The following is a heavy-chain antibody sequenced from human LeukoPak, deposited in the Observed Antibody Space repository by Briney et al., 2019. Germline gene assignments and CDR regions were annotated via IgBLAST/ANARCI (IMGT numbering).Heavy chain of an antibody. CDR2: IVGSGYTT. CDR3: ALLGLN. V-gene: IGHV3-23*01. D-gene: IGHD2-15*01. CDR1: GFTFSSYA. J-gene: IGHJ4*02. Sequence: PGGSLRLSCVGSGFTFSSYAMSWVRQAAGKGLEWVSSIVGSGYTTYYADSVKGRFTISRDNSKNTVYLQMNSLRAEYTAVYYCALLGLNWGQGTLVTVSS.